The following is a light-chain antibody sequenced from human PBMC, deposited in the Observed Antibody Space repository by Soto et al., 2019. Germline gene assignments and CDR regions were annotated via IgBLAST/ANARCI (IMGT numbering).Light chain of an antibody. Sequence: EIVLTQSPGTLSLSPGERATLSCRASQSVSSNYLAWYQQRPGRAPRLLIYGASSRPAGVPDRFSGSGSGTDFTLTISRLEPEDFAVYFCQQYSSSPYTFGQGTKLEIK. CDR3: QQYSSSPYT. CDR2: GAS. CDR1: QSVSSNY. V-gene: IGKV3-20*01. J-gene: IGKJ2*01.